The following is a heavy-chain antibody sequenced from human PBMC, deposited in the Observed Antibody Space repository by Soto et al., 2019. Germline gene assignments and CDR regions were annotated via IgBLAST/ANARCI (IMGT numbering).Heavy chain of an antibody. J-gene: IGHJ4*02. D-gene: IGHD3-22*01. CDR2: INPNSGGT. Sequence: QVQLVQSGAEVKKPGASVKVSCKASGYTFTGYYMHWVRQAPGQGLEWMGWINPNSGGTNYAQKFQGRVTMTRDTSISTAYMELSRLRSDDTAVYYCARDPLDYDSSEVYFDYWGQGTLVTVSS. V-gene: IGHV1-2*02. CDR1: GYTFTGYY. CDR3: ARDPLDYDSSEVYFDY.